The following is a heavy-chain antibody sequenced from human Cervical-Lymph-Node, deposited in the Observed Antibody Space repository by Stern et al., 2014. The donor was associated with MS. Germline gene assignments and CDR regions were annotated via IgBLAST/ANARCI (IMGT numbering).Heavy chain of an antibody. Sequence: QLVQSGTEVKKPGASVKLLCEASGYTFSTYGMHWIRQAPGQSFEWMGWINPSTESVDYSPKFQGRVTITRDTSVNTVYMEVRSLRFEDMAVYYCATGIQTYGLDLWGQGTLVTVSS. J-gene: IGHJ4*02. CDR2: INPSTESV. D-gene: IGHD2-8*01. CDR1: GYTFSTYG. CDR3: ATGIQTYGLDL. V-gene: IGHV1-3*03.